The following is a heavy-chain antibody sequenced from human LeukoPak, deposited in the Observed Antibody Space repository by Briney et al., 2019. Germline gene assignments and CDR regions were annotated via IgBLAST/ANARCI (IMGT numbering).Heavy chain of an antibody. CDR3: ARRRSSGSYYSYYYYYGMDV. Sequence: SGTLSLTCTVSGGSISSYYWSWIRQPPGKGLEWIGYIYYSGSTNYNPSLKSRVTISVDTSKNQFSLKLSSVTAADTAVYYCARRRSSGSYYSYYYYYGMDVWGQGTTVTVSS. CDR2: IYYSGST. CDR1: GGSISSYY. J-gene: IGHJ6*02. D-gene: IGHD1-26*01. V-gene: IGHV4-59*08.